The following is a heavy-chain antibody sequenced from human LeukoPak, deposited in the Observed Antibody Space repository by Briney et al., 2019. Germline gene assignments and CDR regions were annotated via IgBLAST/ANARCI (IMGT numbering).Heavy chain of an antibody. D-gene: IGHD6-13*01. CDR2: IYYSGST. V-gene: IGHV4-31*03. J-gene: IGHJ5*02. Sequence: SQTLSLTCTVSGGSISSGGYYWSWIRQHPGKGLEWIGYIYYSGSTYYNPSLKSRVTISEDTSKNQFSLKLSSVTAADTAVYYCARAYTSSCRWFDPWGQGTLVTVSS. CDR3: ARAYTSSCRWFDP. CDR1: GGSISSGGYY.